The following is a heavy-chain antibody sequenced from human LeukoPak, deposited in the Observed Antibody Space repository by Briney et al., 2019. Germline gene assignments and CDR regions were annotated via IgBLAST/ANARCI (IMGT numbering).Heavy chain of an antibody. Sequence: PGGSLRLSCAASGFTFSSYAMHGVREAPGKGLEGVAVISYDGSNKYYADSVKGRFTISRDNSKNTLYLQMNSLRAEDTAVYYCATWWEHDAFDIWGQGTMVTVSS. CDR2: ISYDGSNK. CDR3: ATWWEHDAFDI. J-gene: IGHJ3*02. CDR1: GFTFSSYA. D-gene: IGHD1-26*01. V-gene: IGHV3-30*04.